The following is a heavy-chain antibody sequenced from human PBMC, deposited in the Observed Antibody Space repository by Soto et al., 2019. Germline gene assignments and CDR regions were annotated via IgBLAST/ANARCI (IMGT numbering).Heavy chain of an antibody. V-gene: IGHV4-39*02. D-gene: IGHD6-19*01. CDR2: IDNGGNT. CDR1: GRTFSINADF. J-gene: IGHJ4*02. Sequence: KSSETLSLTCTVSGRTFSINADFWYLAWIRQPPGKGLEWIGSIDNGGNTYYNPPLKSRVIISADTSKNQFSLSLNSVTAADTAVYYCARDGYSSGWYKDDYWGQGTLVTVSS. CDR3: ARDGYSSGWYKDDY.